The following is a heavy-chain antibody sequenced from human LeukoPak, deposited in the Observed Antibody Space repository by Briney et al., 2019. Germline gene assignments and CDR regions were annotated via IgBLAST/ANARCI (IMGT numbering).Heavy chain of an antibody. V-gene: IGHV4-59*08. Sequence: PSETLSLTCTVSGGSISSYYWSWIRQPPGKGLEWIGYIYYSGSTNYNPSLTSRVTISVDTSKNQFSLRLSSVTAADTAVYYCAAPLGPLDAFDIWGQGAMVTVSS. CDR1: GGSISSYY. CDR2: IYYSGST. J-gene: IGHJ3*02. D-gene: IGHD1-1*01. CDR3: AAPLGPLDAFDI.